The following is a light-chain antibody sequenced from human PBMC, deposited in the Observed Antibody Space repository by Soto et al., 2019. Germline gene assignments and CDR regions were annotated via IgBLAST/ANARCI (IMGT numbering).Light chain of an antibody. CDR2: EVN. V-gene: IGLV2-8*01. CDR1: SSDVGGYNF. CDR3: CSYAGSNNFVV. Sequence: QSALTQPPSASGSPGQSVTISCTGTSSDVGGYNFVSWYQQHPGKAPNLMIYEVNKRPSGVPDRFSGSKSGNTASLTVSGLQAEDEADYYCCSYAGSNNFVVFGGGTKLTVL. J-gene: IGLJ2*01.